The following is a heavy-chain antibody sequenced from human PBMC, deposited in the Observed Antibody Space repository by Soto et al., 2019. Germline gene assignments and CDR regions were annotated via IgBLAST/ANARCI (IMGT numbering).Heavy chain of an antibody. CDR1: RFTFTSSA. Sequence: SVKVSCKXSRFTFTSSAVHWMRQPRGHRLEWIGWIVVGSGNTNYAQKFQERVTITRDMSTSTAYMELSSLRSEDTAVYYCAADVPRKVAVAGPARGMDVWGQGTTVTVSS. J-gene: IGHJ6*02. V-gene: IGHV1-58*01. D-gene: IGHD6-19*01. CDR3: AADVPRKVAVAGPARGMDV. CDR2: IVVGSGNT.